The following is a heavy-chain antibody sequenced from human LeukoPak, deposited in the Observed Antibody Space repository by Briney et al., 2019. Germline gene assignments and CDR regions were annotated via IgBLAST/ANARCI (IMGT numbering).Heavy chain of an antibody. V-gene: IGHV4-38-2*01. CDR3: ATVWFGELLWGYFDY. CDR1: GYSISSGYY. J-gene: IGHJ4*02. CDR2: IYHSGST. D-gene: IGHD3-10*01. Sequence: PSETLSLTCAVSGYSISSGYYWGWIRQPPGKGLEWIGSIYHSGSTYYNPSLKSRVTISVDTSKNQFSLKLSSVTAADTAVYYCATVWFGELLWGYFDYWGQGTLVTVSS.